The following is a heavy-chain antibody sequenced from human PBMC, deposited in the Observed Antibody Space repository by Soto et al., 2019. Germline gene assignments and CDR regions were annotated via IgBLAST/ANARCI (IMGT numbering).Heavy chain of an antibody. CDR3: AREVNSSPARGPNWFDP. Sequence: QVQLQESGPGLVQPSGTLSLTCAVSGDSINNSHWWSWVRQTPGKGLEWIGETYHSGTTNNNPSLKTRVTISIDKCKNQFSLKMNSVTAADTAVYYCAREVNSSPARGPNWFDPWGQGTLVTVSS. J-gene: IGHJ5*02. D-gene: IGHD6-13*01. CDR2: TYHSGTT. CDR1: GDSINNSHW. V-gene: IGHV4-4*02.